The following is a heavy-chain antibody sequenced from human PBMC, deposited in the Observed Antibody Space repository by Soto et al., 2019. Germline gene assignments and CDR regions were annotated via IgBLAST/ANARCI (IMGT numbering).Heavy chain of an antibody. J-gene: IGHJ5*02. Sequence: GASVKVSCKASGYTFTSYDINWVRQATGQGFEYLGWMNPNSGNTGYVKKFQGRVTMTRDTSMSTAYMELSSLRSEDTAMYYCAKLEATRTTWFAGPYNWFAPWGGGTLVTVSS. V-gene: IGHV1-8*01. CDR2: MNPNSGNT. CDR1: GYTFTSYD. D-gene: IGHD3-10*01. CDR3: AKLEATRTTWFAGPYNWFAP.